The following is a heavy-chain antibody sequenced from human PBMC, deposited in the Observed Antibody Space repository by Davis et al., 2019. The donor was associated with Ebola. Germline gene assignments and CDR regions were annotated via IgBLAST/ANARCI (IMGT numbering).Heavy chain of an antibody. J-gene: IGHJ6*02. CDR1: GGSFSGYY. CDR3: ARSSHCSSTSCFIYYYYGIDV. D-gene: IGHD2-2*01. Sequence: SETLSLTCAVYGGSFSGYYWSWIRQPPGKGLEWIGEINHSGSTNYNPSLKSRVTISVDTSKNQFSLKLSSVTAADTAVYYCARSSHCSSTSCFIYYYYGIDVWGQGTTVTVSS. V-gene: IGHV4-34*01. CDR2: INHSGST.